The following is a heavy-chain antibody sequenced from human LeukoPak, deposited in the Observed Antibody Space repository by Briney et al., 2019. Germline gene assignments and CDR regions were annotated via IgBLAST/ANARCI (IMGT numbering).Heavy chain of an antibody. CDR1: GFTFSSYA. CDR2: ISYDGSNK. V-gene: IGHV3-30-3*01. Sequence: PGRSLRLSCAASGFTFSSYAMHWVRQAPGKGLEWVAVISYDGSNKYYADSVKGRFTISIDNSKNTLYLQMNSLRAEDTAVYYCARAERCDTDLDYWGQGTLVTVSS. J-gene: IGHJ4*02. D-gene: IGHD1-14*01. CDR3: ARAERCDTDLDY.